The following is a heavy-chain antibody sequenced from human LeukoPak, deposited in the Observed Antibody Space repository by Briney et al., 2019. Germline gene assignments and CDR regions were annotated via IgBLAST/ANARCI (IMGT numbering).Heavy chain of an antibody. Sequence: PGGSLRLSCAASGFTFSSYGMHWVRQAPGKGLEWVAVISYDGSNKYYADSVKGRFTISRDNSKNTLYLQMNSLRAEDTAVCYCAMVSDGYWGQGTLVTVSS. CDR3: AMVSDGY. V-gene: IGHV3-30*03. CDR2: ISYDGSNK. CDR1: GFTFSSYG. J-gene: IGHJ4*02. D-gene: IGHD3-10*01.